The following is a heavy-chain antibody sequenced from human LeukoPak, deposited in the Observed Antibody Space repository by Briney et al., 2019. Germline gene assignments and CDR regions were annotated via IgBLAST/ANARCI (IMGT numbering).Heavy chain of an antibody. D-gene: IGHD3-22*01. J-gene: IGHJ4*02. V-gene: IGHV3-23*01. CDR2: ISGSGGST. CDR1: GFTFSSYA. Sequence: GGSLRLSCAASGFTFSSYAMSWVREAPGKGLEWVSAISGSGGSTYYADSVKGRFSISRDNSKNTLYLQMNSLRAEDTAVYYCAKRGYYDSSGYFDYWGQGTLVTVSS. CDR3: AKRGYYDSSGYFDY.